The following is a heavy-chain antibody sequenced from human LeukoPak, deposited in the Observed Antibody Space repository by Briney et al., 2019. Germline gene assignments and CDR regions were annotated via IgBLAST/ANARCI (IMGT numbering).Heavy chain of an antibody. CDR2: IYSSGST. Sequence: PSETLSLTCTVSGDSFSGGDFSWSWIRQPPGKGLEWIGYIYSSGSTHHNPSLKSRVTISVDTSKNQFSLKLSSVTAADTAVYYCARDGSAGNNWFDPWGQGTLVTVSS. CDR1: GDSFSGGDFS. J-gene: IGHJ5*02. CDR3: ARDGSAGNNWFDP. V-gene: IGHV4-30-4*01. D-gene: IGHD1-26*01.